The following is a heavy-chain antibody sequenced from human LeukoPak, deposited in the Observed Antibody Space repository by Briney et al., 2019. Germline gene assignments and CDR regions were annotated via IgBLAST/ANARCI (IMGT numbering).Heavy chain of an antibody. CDR3: ARERIAATGTGWFDP. V-gene: IGHV3-30-3*01. Sequence: GGSLRLSCAASGFTFSSYAVHWVRQAPGKGLEWVVVISDDGSNKYYADSVKGRFTVSRDNSKNTLYLHMNSLRAEDTAVYYCARERIAATGTGWFDPWGQGTLVTVSS. CDR2: ISDDGSNK. CDR1: GFTFSSYA. D-gene: IGHD6-13*01. J-gene: IGHJ5*02.